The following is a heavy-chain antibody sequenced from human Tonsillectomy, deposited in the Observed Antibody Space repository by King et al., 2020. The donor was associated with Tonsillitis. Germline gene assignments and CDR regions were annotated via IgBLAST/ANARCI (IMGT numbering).Heavy chain of an antibody. CDR2: ISSSSSYT. D-gene: IGHD1-26*01. CDR3: ASGTTIVGATGGDAFDI. Sequence: VQLVESGGGLVKPGGSLRLSCAASGFTFSDYYMSWIRQAPGKGLEWGSYISSSSSYTNYADSVKGRFTISRDNAKNSLDLQMNSLRAEDTAVYYCASGTTIVGATGGDAFDIWGQGTMVTVSS. V-gene: IGHV3-11*06. J-gene: IGHJ3*02. CDR1: GFTFSDYY.